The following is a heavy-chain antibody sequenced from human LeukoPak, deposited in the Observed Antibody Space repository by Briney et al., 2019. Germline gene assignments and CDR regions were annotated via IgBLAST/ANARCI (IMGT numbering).Heavy chain of an antibody. J-gene: IGHJ4*02. Sequence: GASVNVSCKASGYTFTSYGISWVRQAPGQGLEWMGWISAYNGNTNYAQKLQGRVTMTTDTSTSTAYMELRSLRSDDTAVYYCARDQCRASSGCPGDYWGQGTLVTVSS. CDR2: ISAYNGNT. V-gene: IGHV1-18*01. D-gene: IGHD6-19*01. CDR1: GYTFTSYG. CDR3: ARDQCRASSGCPGDY.